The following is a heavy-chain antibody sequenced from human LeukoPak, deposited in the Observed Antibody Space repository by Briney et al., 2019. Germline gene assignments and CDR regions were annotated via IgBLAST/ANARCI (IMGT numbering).Heavy chain of an antibody. J-gene: IGHJ4*02. CDR1: GGSFSGYY. V-gene: IGHV4-34*01. Sequence: SETLSLTCAVYGGSFSGYYWSWIRQPPGKGLEWIGEINHSGSTNYNPSLKSRVTISVDTSKNQFSLKLSSVIAADTAVYYCATSGTWANDYWGQGTLVTVSS. D-gene: IGHD3-10*01. CDR2: INHSGST. CDR3: ATSGTWANDY.